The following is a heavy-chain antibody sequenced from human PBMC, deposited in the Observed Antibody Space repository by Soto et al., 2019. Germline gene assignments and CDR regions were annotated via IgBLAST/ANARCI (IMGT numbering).Heavy chain of an antibody. D-gene: IGHD6-19*01. CDR2: ISHDGSSI. V-gene: IGHV3-30-3*01. CDR1: GFTFSSYA. CDR3: ARVRQQWLVSAHYFDC. Sequence: QVQLMESGGAVVQPGRSLRLSCAASGFTFSSYAMHWVRQAPGKGLEWVAIISHDGSSIYYGDSVKGRFTISRDNSKSTLYLQMNSLRSKDTAVYYCARVRQQWLVSAHYFDCWGQGTLVTVSS. J-gene: IGHJ4*02.